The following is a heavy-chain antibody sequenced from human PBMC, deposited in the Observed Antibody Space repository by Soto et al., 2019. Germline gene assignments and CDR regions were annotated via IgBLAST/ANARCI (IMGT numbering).Heavy chain of an antibody. CDR1: GFTFSNYA. Sequence: EVQLLESGGGLVQPGGSLRLSCAASGFTFSNYAMSWVRQAPGKGLEWVSGLSDGGGSTFYADSVKGRFTISRDNAKTSLYLQMNSLRDEDTAVYYCARGRGSGSHDYWGQGTLVTVSS. CDR2: LSDGGGST. CDR3: ARGRGSGSHDY. D-gene: IGHD1-26*01. V-gene: IGHV3-23*01. J-gene: IGHJ4*02.